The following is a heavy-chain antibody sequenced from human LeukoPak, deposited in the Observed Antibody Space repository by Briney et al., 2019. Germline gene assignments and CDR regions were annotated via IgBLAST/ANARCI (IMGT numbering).Heavy chain of an antibody. CDR3: ARAGAAAGTGWFDP. J-gene: IGHJ5*02. V-gene: IGHV1-69*05. D-gene: IGHD6-13*01. Sequence: SVKVSCKASGGTFSSYAISWVRQAPGQGLEWMGGIIPIFGTANYAQKFQGSVTITTDESTSTAYMELSSLRSEDTAVYYCARAGAAAGTGWFDPWGQGTLVTVSS. CDR2: IIPIFGTA. CDR1: GGTFSSYA.